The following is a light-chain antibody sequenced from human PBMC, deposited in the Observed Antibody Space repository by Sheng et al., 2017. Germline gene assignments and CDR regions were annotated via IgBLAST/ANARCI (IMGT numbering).Light chain of an antibody. J-gene: IGKJ4*01. CDR1: QTISSN. Sequence: DIVMTQSPATLSVSPGERATLSCRASQTISSNLAWYQQKPGQAPSLLMYRASTRATGISARFSGSGSGTEFTLTISSLQSEDFAVYYCQQYHNWPLTFGGGTKVEI. CDR3: QQYHNWPLT. V-gene: IGKV3-15*01. CDR2: RAS.